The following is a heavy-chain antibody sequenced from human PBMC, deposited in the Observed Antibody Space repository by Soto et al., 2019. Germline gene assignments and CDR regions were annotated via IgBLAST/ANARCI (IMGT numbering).Heavy chain of an antibody. CDR2: IIPIFGTA. CDR3: ARGSGCSGGSCYPYYFDY. D-gene: IGHD2-15*01. V-gene: IGHV1-69*12. Sequence: QVQLVQSGAEVKKPGSSVKVSCKASGGTFSSYGISWVRRAPGQGLEWMGGIIPIFGTANYAQKFQGRVTSTADESTSTAYMELGSLRSEDTAVYYCARGSGCSGGSCYPYYFDYWGQGTLVTVSS. CDR1: GGTFSSYG. J-gene: IGHJ4*02.